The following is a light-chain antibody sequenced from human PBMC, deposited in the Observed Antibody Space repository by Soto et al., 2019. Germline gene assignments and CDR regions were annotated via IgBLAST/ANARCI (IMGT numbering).Light chain of an antibody. Sequence: IVMTQSPATLSISTGERATLSCRASQSLNRDLAWYQQKPGQSPRLLIFGASIRATGIPARFSGSGSGTEFTLTISSLQSEDFAVYYCQLYGSSGTFGQGTKVDI. V-gene: IGKV3-15*01. CDR2: GAS. J-gene: IGKJ1*01. CDR1: QSLNRD. CDR3: QLYGSSGT.